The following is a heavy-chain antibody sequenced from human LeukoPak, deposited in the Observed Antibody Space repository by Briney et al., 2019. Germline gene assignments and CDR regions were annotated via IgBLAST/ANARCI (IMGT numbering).Heavy chain of an antibody. J-gene: IGHJ4*02. CDR2: MNPNSGTS. CDR1: GYTFTSYD. V-gene: IGHV1-8*01. D-gene: IGHD5-18*01. Sequence: ASVQVSCKASGYTFTSYDINWVRQATGQGLEWMGWMNPNSGTSGYAQNFQGRVTMTRNTSISTAYMELSSLRSEDTAAYYCARGQDTAMAGVDYWGQGTLVTVSS. CDR3: ARGQDTAMAGVDY.